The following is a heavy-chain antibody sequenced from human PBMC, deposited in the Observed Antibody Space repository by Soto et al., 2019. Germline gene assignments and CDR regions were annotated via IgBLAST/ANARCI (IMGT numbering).Heavy chain of an antibody. J-gene: IGHJ4*02. CDR2: ISSSSSYI. Sequence: GGSLRLSCAASGFTFSSYSMNWVRQAPGKGLEWVSSISSSSSYIYYADSVKGRFTISRDNAKNSLYLQMNSLRAEDTAVYYCARDRPYYDFWSGSEINDYWGQGTLVTVSS. D-gene: IGHD3-3*01. CDR3: ARDRPYYDFWSGSEINDY. V-gene: IGHV3-21*01. CDR1: GFTFSSYS.